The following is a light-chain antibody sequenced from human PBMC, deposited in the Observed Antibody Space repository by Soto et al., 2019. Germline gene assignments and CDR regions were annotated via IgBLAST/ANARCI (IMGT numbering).Light chain of an antibody. Sequence: EIVLTQSPATLSLSPGARDPLSCRARQSVSSSYLAWYQQKPGQAPRLLIYGASSRATGIPDRFSGSGSGTDFTLTISRLEPEDFAAYYCQQYGSSPITFGQGTRLEIK. CDR1: QSVSSSY. J-gene: IGKJ5*01. V-gene: IGKV3-20*01. CDR2: GAS. CDR3: QQYGSSPIT.